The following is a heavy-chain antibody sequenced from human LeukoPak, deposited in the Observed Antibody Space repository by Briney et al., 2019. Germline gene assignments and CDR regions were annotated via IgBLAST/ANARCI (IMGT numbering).Heavy chain of an antibody. CDR3: ARPGFGELFLRQSCDI. CDR1: GFTFSSYA. J-gene: IGHJ3*02. D-gene: IGHD3-10*01. Sequence: PGGSLRLSCAASGFTFSSYAMRWVRQAPGKGLEWVAVISYDGSSKYYADSVKGRFTISRDNSKNTLYLQMNSLRAEDTAVYYCARPGFGELFLRQSCDIWGQGTRVTVP. CDR2: ISYDGSSK. V-gene: IGHV3-30*04.